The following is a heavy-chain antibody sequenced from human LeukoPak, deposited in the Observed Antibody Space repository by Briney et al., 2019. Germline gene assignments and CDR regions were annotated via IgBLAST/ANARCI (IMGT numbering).Heavy chain of an antibody. Sequence: SETLSLTCAVYGGSFSGYYWSWIRQPPGKGLEWIGGIYYSGSTYYSPSLKSRVTISVDTSKNQFSLKLSSVTAADTAVYYCARRAGGYSHPYDYWGQGILVTVSS. CDR3: ARRAGGYSHPYDY. J-gene: IGHJ4*02. D-gene: IGHD4-23*01. CDR1: GGSFSGYY. CDR2: IYYSGST. V-gene: IGHV4-34*01.